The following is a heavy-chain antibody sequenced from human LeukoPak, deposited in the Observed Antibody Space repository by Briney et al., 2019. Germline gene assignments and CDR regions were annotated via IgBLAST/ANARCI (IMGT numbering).Heavy chain of an antibody. CDR3: ARVGKDTGSYSDYYYGMDV. Sequence: RPGGSLRLSCVASGFTFSNYAIHWIRQAPGKGLEWVAVISYHGRNKYYADSVNGRFTISRDNSKNTLYLQMHGVRGEDTAVYHCARVGKDTGSYSDYYYGMDVWGQGTTVTVSS. J-gene: IGHJ6*02. CDR1: GFTFSNYA. CDR2: ISYHGRNK. D-gene: IGHD1-26*01. V-gene: IGHV3-30*04.